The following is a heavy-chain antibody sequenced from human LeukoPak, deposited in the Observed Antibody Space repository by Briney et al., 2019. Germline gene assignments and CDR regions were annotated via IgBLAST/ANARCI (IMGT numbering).Heavy chain of an antibody. CDR1: GGSISSSSYY. V-gene: IGHV4-39*07. Sequence: SETLSLTCTVSGGSISSSSYYWGWIRQPPGKGLEWIGSIYYSGSTYYNPSLKSRVTISVDTSKNQFSLKLSSVTAADTAVYYCAMGVLEWLRVDWGQGTLVTVSS. CDR3: AMGVLEWLRVD. J-gene: IGHJ4*02. CDR2: IYYSGST. D-gene: IGHD3-3*01.